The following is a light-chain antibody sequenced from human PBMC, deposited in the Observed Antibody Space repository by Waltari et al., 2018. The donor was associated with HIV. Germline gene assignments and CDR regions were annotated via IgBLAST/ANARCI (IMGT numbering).Light chain of an antibody. CDR1: KLGDKY. J-gene: IGLJ2*01. CDR3: QAWDSSTVI. CDR2: QDN. Sequence: SYELTQPPSVSVSPGQTASITCSGDKLGDKYACWYQQKPGQSPVLVIYQDNKRPSWIPERFSGSNSGNRATLTISGTQPMDEADYYCQAWDSSTVIFGGGTNLTVL. V-gene: IGLV3-1*01.